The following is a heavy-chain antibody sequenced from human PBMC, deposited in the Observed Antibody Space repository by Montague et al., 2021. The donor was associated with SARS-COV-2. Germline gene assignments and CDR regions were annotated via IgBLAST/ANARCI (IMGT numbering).Heavy chain of an antibody. D-gene: IGHD6-19*01. CDR1: GGSISSINW. Sequence: SETLSLTCVVSGGSISSINWWSWVRQPPGKGLEWIGEIYHSGSTNYNPSLKSQVIISVDKSKNQFSLKLSSVAAADTAVYYCARTGYSSGWHSFDYWGQGTLVTVSS. V-gene: IGHV4-4*02. CDR2: IYHSGST. J-gene: IGHJ4*02. CDR3: ARTGYSSGWHSFDY.